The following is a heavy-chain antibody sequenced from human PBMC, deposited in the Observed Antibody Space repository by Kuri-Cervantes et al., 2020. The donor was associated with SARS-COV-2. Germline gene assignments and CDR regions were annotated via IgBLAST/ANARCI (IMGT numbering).Heavy chain of an antibody. CDR3: ARGGKHHHILRFLESVHFDS. V-gene: IGHV1-2*04. Sequence: ASVKVSCKASGDSFDYRFLHWVRQAPGQPLEWMGWINPNSGGTNYAQRYQGWVTMTRDTSTRTAYMELSRLTSDDTAVYFCARGGKHHHILRFLESVHFDSWGQGTLVTVSS. CDR2: INPNSGGT. J-gene: IGHJ4*02. CDR1: GDSFDYRF. D-gene: IGHD3-3*01.